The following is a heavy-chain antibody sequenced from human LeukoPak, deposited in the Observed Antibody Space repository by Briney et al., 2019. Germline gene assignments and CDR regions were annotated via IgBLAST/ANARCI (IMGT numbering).Heavy chain of an antibody. CDR2: ISGSGGST. CDR1: GFTFSSDA. J-gene: IGHJ4*02. D-gene: IGHD4-17*01. CDR3: AKNYGDYADDYFNC. V-gene: IGHV3-23*01. Sequence: GGSLRFSCAASGFTFSSDAMSCVRQPPGRGLEWVSTISGSGGSTYYADSVKGRFTISRDNSKNTLYLQMNSLRAEDTAVYYCAKNYGDYADDYFNCWGQGTLVTVSS.